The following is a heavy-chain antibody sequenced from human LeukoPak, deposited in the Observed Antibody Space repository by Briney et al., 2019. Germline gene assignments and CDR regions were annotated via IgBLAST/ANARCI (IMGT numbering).Heavy chain of an antibody. Sequence: GGSLRLSCAASGFTFSSYAMSWVRQAPGKGLEWVAVISYDGSNKYYADSVKGRFTISRDNSKNTLYLQMNSLRAEDTAVYYCAKDRVTMVRGPGYYFDYWAREPWSPSPQ. V-gene: IGHV3-30*18. CDR1: GFTFSSYA. CDR3: AKDRVTMVRGPGYYFDY. J-gene: IGHJ4*02. D-gene: IGHD3-10*01. CDR2: ISYDGSNK.